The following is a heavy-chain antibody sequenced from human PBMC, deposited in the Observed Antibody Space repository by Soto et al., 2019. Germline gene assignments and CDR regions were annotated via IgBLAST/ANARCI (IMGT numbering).Heavy chain of an antibody. J-gene: IGHJ5*02. D-gene: IGHD5-12*01. CDR3: ARDLEDGYNLGWFDP. V-gene: IGHV4-59*01. CDR1: GGSISSYY. CDR2: IYYSGNS. Sequence: LSLTCTVSGGSISSYYWSWIRQPPGKGLEWIGYIYYSGNSNYNPSLKSRVTISVDTSKNQFSLKLSSVTAADTAMYYCARDLEDGYNLGWFDPWGQGTLVTVSS.